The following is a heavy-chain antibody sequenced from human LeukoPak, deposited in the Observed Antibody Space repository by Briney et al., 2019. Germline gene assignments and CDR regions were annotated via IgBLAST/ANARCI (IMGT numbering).Heavy chain of an antibody. Sequence: PGGSLRLSCAASGFTFSSYFMSWVRQAPGKGLEWVSTISGSGGSTYYADSVKGRFTISRDNSKNTLYLQMNSLRAEDTAVYYCAKDTPDSSGYYYGMDVWGQGTTVTVSS. J-gene: IGHJ6*02. CDR3: AKDTPDSSGYYYGMDV. V-gene: IGHV3-23*01. CDR2: ISGSGGST. D-gene: IGHD3-22*01. CDR1: GFTFSSYF.